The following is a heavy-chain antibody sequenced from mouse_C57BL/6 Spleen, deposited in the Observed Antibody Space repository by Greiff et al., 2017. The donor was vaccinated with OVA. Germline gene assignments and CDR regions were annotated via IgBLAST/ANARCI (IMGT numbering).Heavy chain of an antibody. CDR2: IDPSDSYT. J-gene: IGHJ1*03. CDR3: ARDYGSSYKYFDV. D-gene: IGHD1-1*01. V-gene: IGHV1-50*01. Sequence: QVQLQQPGAELVKPGASVKLSCKASGYTFTSYWMQWVKQRPGQGLEWIGEIDPSDSYTNYNQKFKGKATLTVDTSSSTAYMQLSSLTSEDSAVYYCARDYGSSYKYFDVWGTGTTVNVSS. CDR1: GYTFTSYW.